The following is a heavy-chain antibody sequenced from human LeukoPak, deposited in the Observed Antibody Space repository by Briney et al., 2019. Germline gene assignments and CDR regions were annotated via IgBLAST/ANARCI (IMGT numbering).Heavy chain of an antibody. D-gene: IGHD5-24*01. V-gene: IGHV3-7*01. Sequence: GGSLRLSCAASGFTFSSYWMSWVRQAPGKGLEWVANIKQDGSEKYYVDSVKGRFSISRDNPKNTLYLHMHSLRADDTAVYYCAREEEMATNTDYWGQGTLVTVSS. J-gene: IGHJ4*02. CDR1: GFTFSSYW. CDR2: IKQDGSEK. CDR3: AREEEMATNTDY.